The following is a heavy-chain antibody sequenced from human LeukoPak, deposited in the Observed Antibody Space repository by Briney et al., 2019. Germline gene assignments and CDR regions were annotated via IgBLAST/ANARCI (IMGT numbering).Heavy chain of an antibody. J-gene: IGHJ4*02. Sequence: GGSLRLSCAASGFTFSSYWMSWVRQAPGKGLEWVANIKQDGSEKYYVDSVKGRLTISRDNAKNSLYLQMNSLRAEDTAVYYCASRYSSGWYRGYYFDYWGQGTLVTVSS. CDR1: GFTFSSYW. D-gene: IGHD6-19*01. CDR2: IKQDGSEK. CDR3: ASRYSSGWYRGYYFDY. V-gene: IGHV3-7*05.